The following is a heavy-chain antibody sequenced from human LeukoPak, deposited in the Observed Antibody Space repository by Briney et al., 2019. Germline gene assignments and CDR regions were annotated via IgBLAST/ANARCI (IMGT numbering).Heavy chain of an antibody. CDR2: ISYDGSVK. CDR1: RFSFSDYD. J-gene: IGHJ4*02. D-gene: IGHD2-2*01. Sequence: GRSLRLSCRASRFSFSDYDMHWVRQAPGKGLEWVAVISYDGSVKHYADSVRGRFTISRDNSKSTLFLQMNSLKTEDTAVYYCTSCSFLPDIVVPAAIDYWGQGTLVTVSS. CDR3: TSCSFLPDIVVPAAIDY. V-gene: IGHV3-33*08.